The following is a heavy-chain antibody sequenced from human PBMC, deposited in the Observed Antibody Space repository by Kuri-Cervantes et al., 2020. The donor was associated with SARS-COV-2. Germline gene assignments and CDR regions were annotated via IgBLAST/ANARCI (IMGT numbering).Heavy chain of an antibody. D-gene: IGHD3-16*01. V-gene: IGHV3-21*01. CDR1: GFTFSSYS. J-gene: IGHJ6*03. Sequence: LSLTCAASGFTFSSYSMNWVRQAPGKGLEWVSSISSSSSYIYYADSVKGRFTISRDNAKNSLYLQMNSLRAEDTAVYYCASMGGIPDYYYYMDVWGKGTTVTVSS. CDR3: ASMGGIPDYYYYMDV. CDR2: ISSSSSYI.